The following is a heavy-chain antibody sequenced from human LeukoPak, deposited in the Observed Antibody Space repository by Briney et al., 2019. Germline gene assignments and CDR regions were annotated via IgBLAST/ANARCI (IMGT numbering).Heavy chain of an antibody. CDR3: AKDIKVQRLGGTAAGIGY. J-gene: IGHJ4*02. V-gene: IGHV3-43D*03. CDR1: GFTFDDYA. CDR2: ISWDGGST. Sequence: GGSLRLSCAASGFTFDDYAMHWVRQAPGKGLEWVSLISWDGGSTYYADSVKGRFTISRDNSKNSLYLQMNSLRAEDTALYYCAKDIKVQRLGGTAAGIGYWGQGTLVTVSS. D-gene: IGHD6-13*01.